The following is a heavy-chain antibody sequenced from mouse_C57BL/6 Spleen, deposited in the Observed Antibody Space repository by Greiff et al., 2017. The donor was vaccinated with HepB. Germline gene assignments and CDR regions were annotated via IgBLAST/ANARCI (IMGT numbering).Heavy chain of an antibody. Sequence: QVTLKVSGPELVKPGASVKISCKASGYAFSSSWMNWVKQRPGKGLEWIGRIYPGDGDTNYNGKFKGKATLTADKSSSTAYMQLSSLTSEDSAVYFCANYYGSSYGWYFEVWGTGTTVTVSS. D-gene: IGHD1-1*01. V-gene: IGHV1-82*01. CDR1: GYAFSSSW. CDR2: IYPGDGDT. CDR3: ANYYGSSYGWYFEV. J-gene: IGHJ1*03.